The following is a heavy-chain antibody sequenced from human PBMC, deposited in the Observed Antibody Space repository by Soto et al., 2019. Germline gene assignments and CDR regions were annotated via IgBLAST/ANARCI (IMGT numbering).Heavy chain of an antibody. CDR2: ISYDGSNK. V-gene: IGHV3-30-3*01. CDR3: ARHVMTYFDY. D-gene: IGHD2-8*01. Sequence: GGSLRLSCAASGFTFSSYAMHWVRQAPGKGLEWVAVISYDGSNKYYADSVKGRFTISRDNSKNTLYLQMNSLRAEDTAVYYCARHVMTYFDYWGQGTLVTSPQ. J-gene: IGHJ4*02. CDR1: GFTFSSYA.